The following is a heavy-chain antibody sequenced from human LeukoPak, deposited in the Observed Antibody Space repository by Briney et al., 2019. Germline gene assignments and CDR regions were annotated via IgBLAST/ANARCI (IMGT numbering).Heavy chain of an antibody. J-gene: IGHJ4*02. CDR3: VTLSSYFDY. Sequence: SETLSLTCTVSGGSISSSSYYWGWIRQPPGKGLEWIGSIYHSGSTYYNPSLKSRVTISVDTSKNQFSLKLSSVTAADTAVYYCVTLSSYFDYWGQGTLVTVSS. D-gene: IGHD1-26*01. V-gene: IGHV4-39*01. CDR2: IYHSGST. CDR1: GGSISSSSYY.